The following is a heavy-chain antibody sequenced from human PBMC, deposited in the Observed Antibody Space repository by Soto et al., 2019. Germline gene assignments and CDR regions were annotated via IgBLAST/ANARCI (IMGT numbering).Heavy chain of an antibody. CDR1: GVTLRNYA. Sequence: GGSLGLSCDASGVTLRNYAMTWIRQAPGKGLEWVSLISANDVGTYYAESVKTRFTISTDQSRNTVYLQMDSLRADDTAIYYCAKAKNDYNWDNRPPFDYWGQGTLVTVPS. CDR2: ISANDVGT. D-gene: IGHD1-20*01. CDR3: AKAKNDYNWDNRPPFDY. J-gene: IGHJ4*02. V-gene: IGHV3-23*01.